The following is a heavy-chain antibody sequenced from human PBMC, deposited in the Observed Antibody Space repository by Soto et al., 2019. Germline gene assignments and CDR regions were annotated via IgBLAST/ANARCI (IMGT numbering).Heavy chain of an antibody. CDR3: ARDPPNYCSSTRCPGDAFDI. J-gene: IGHJ3*02. Sequence: QVQLVQSGAEVKKPGASVKVSCKASGYTFTSYGISWVRQAPGQGLEWMGWISDYNGNTNYAQKLQGRVNMTTETTTSTAYMELRSLRSDDTAVYYCARDPPNYCSSTRCPGDAFDIWGQGTMVTVSS. D-gene: IGHD2-2*01. CDR1: GYTFTSYG. CDR2: ISDYNGNT. V-gene: IGHV1-18*01.